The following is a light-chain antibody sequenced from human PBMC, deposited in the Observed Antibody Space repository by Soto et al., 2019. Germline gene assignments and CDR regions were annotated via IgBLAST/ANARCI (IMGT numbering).Light chain of an antibody. V-gene: IGLV2-14*01. CDR3: SSYTSSTTLYV. Sequence: QSALTQPASVSGSPGQSITISCTGTSSDVGGYNYVSWYQQHPGKAPKLMIYDVSNRSSGVSNRFSGSKSGNTASLTISGLQAEDEADYCCSSYTSSTTLYVFGTGTKLTVL. CDR1: SSDVGGYNY. CDR2: DVS. J-gene: IGLJ1*01.